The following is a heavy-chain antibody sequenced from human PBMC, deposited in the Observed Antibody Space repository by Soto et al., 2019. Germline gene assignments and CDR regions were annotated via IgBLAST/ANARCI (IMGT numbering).Heavy chain of an antibody. CDR1: GFTFRDYY. V-gene: IGHV3-11*05. CDR2: IDSSTKYT. Sequence: QVQLVESGGGLVRPGGSLRLSCEASGFTFRDYYMTWFRQAPGKGLEWLSYIDSSTKYTNYADSVKGRFTISRHNAKNSLYLQMNSLRADDTAVYYCATEYYYTMDVWGQGTMVTVSS. J-gene: IGHJ6*02. CDR3: ATEYYYTMDV.